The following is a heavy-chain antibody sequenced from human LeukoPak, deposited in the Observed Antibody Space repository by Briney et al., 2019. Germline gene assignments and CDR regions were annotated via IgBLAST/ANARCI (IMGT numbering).Heavy chain of an antibody. V-gene: IGHV3-23*01. CDR3: AKDRTVGASYWYFDL. J-gene: IGHJ2*01. D-gene: IGHD1-26*01. CDR2: IYDDNT. Sequence: GGSLRLSCAASGFTVSAYAMAWVRQAPGKGLEWVSTIYDDNTYYADSVKGRFTISRDSSRNTLFLHMNTLRAEDTAIYYCAKDRTVGASYWYFDLWGRGTLVTVSS. CDR1: GFTVSAYA.